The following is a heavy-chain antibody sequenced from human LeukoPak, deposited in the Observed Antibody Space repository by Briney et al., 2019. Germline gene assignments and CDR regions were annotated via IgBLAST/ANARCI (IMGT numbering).Heavy chain of an antibody. CDR3: ARDNRKVSSSWQEFDY. V-gene: IGHV3-30-3*01. J-gene: IGHJ4*02. D-gene: IGHD6-13*01. CDR1: GFTFSSYA. Sequence: PGGSLRLSCAASGFTFSSYAMHWVRQAPGKGLEWVAVISYDGSNKYYADSVKGRFTISRDNAKNSLYLQMNSLRAEDTAVYYCARDNRKVSSSWQEFDYWGQGTLVTVSS. CDR2: ISYDGSNK.